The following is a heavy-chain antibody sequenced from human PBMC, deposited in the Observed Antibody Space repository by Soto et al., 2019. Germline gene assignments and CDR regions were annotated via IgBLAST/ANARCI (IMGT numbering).Heavy chain of an antibody. V-gene: IGHV4-31*03. CDR2: IYYSGST. Sequence: KPSETLSLTCTVSGGSISSGGYYWSWIRQHPGKGLEWIGYIYYSGSTYYNPSLKSRVTISVDTSKNQFSLKLSSVTAADTAVYYCAREVRGGSGSYYKGYYSYGMDVWGQGTTVTVSS. CDR3: AREVRGGSGSYYKGYYSYGMDV. D-gene: IGHD3-10*01. CDR1: GGSISSGGYY. J-gene: IGHJ6*02.